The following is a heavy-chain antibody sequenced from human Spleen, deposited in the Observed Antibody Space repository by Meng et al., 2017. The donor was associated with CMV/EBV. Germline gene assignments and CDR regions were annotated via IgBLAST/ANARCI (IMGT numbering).Heavy chain of an antibody. Sequence: GESLKISCAASGFTFSSYAMHWVRQAPGKGLEWEAVISYDGSNKYYADSVKGRFTNSRDNSKNTLYLQMNSLRAEDTAVYYCARDCSSTHSQDAFDIWGQGTMVTVSS. D-gene: IGHD2-2*01. CDR3: ARDCSSTHSQDAFDI. CDR1: GFTFSSYA. CDR2: ISYDGSNK. J-gene: IGHJ3*02. V-gene: IGHV3-30*04.